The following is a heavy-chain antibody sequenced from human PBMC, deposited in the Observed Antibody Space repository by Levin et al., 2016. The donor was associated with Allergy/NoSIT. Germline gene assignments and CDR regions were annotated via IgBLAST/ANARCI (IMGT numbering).Heavy chain of an antibody. V-gene: IGHV1-69*13. J-gene: IGHJ6*02. CDR2: IIPHFAIV. CDR1: GDAFSLYT. Sequence: SVKVSCKASGDAFSLYTFNWVRQAPGQGLEWMGGIIPHFAIVNYAQKFQGRVTITADEYTNTAYMEMSDLRSEDTAMYYCARGIVGITAMVPKDYYGLDVWGQGTTVTVSS. CDR3: ARGIVGITAMVPKDYYGLDV. D-gene: IGHD5-18*01.